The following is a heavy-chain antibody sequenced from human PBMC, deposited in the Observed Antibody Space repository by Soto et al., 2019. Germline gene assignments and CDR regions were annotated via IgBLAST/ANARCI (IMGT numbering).Heavy chain of an antibody. CDR1: GGSISSYY. V-gene: IGHV4-4*07. J-gene: IGHJ6*02. Sequence: PSETLSLTCTVSGGSISSYYWSWIRQPAGKGLEWIGRIYTSGSTNYNPSLKSRVTMSVDTSKNQFSLKLSSVTAADTAVYYCARTRIQLWLRKYYYYGMDVWGQGTTVTVSS. D-gene: IGHD5-18*01. CDR3: ARTRIQLWLRKYYYYGMDV. CDR2: IYTSGST.